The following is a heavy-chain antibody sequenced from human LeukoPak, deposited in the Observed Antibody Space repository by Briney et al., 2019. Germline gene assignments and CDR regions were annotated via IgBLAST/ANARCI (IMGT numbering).Heavy chain of an antibody. Sequence: SETLSLTCTVSGGSISSTGYYWGWIRQPPGKGLEWIGSVYYTGSTYSYPSLRSRLTVSVDTSKNQFSLKMNSVTAADTAVYYCARLDSNNWYHFDSWGQGTLVTVSS. J-gene: IGHJ4*02. CDR1: GGSISSTGYY. D-gene: IGHD6-13*01. CDR3: ARLDSNNWYHFDS. V-gene: IGHV4-39*01. CDR2: VYYTGST.